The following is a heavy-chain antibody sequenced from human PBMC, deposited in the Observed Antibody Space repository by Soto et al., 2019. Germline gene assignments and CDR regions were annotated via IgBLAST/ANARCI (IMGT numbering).Heavy chain of an antibody. D-gene: IGHD1-26*01. V-gene: IGHV4-31*02. CDR2: IFNSGTT. J-gene: IGHJ4*02. CDR3: ALALGPTTGLDY. Sequence: SETLSLTCSVSGASTVSHYHWTWIRQPPGKGLEWMGYIFNSGTTFYNPSLTSRLSISMDTSGNHFSLELRSVTAADTAVYYCALALGPTTGLDYWGQGALVTVPS. CDR1: GASTVSHYH.